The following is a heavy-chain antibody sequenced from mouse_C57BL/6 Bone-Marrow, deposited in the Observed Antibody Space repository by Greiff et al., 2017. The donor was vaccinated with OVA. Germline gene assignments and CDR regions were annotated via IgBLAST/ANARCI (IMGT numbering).Heavy chain of an antibody. CDR2: FYPGSGSI. D-gene: IGHD2-3*01. V-gene: IGHV1-62-2*01. Sequence: QVQLKESGAELVKPGASVKLSCKASGYTFTEYTIHWVKQRSGQGLEWIGWFYPGSGSIKYNEKFKDKATLTADKSSSTVYMELSRLTSEDSAVYFCARHEDEDGYYLAWFAYWGQGTLVTVSA. J-gene: IGHJ3*01. CDR1: GYTFTEYT. CDR3: ARHEDEDGYYLAWFAY.